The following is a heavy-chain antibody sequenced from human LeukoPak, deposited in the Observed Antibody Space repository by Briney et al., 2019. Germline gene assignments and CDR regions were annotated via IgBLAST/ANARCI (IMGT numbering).Heavy chain of an antibody. CDR1: GYTFTAYY. V-gene: IGHV1-2*02. CDR3: ARDIVMVSYWFDP. J-gene: IGHJ5*02. D-gene: IGHD3-16*01. CDR2: INPNSCGT. Sequence: ASAKVSSKAAGYTFTAYYMNCLRRPPRQELEGLRWINPNSCGTNYPRKFQGRVTMTRGTSNSTAYMELSRLRSDDTGVYYWARDIVMVSYWFDPWGQGTLVTVSS.